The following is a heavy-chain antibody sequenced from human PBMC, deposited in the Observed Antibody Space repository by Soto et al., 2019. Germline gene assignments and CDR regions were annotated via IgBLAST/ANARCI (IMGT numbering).Heavy chain of an antibody. D-gene: IGHD1-7*01. V-gene: IGHV6-1*01. CDR1: GDSVSINSAA. Sequence: SQTLSLTCAISGDSVSINSAAWNWIRQSPSRGLEWLRRTYYRSKWYNDYAVSVKSRITINPDTSKNQFSLQLNSVTPEDTAGYNCERDRANWNCGLWFDPWGQGTLVTVSS. J-gene: IGHJ5*02. CDR2: TYYRSKWYN. CDR3: ERDRANWNCGLWFDP.